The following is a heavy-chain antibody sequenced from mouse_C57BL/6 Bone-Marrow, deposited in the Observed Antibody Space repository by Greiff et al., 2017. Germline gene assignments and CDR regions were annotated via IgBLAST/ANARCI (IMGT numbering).Heavy chain of an antibody. J-gene: IGHJ4*01. V-gene: IGHV5-6*01. D-gene: IGHD2-12*01. CDR3: ARQGVYDGMDY. CDR1: GFTFSSYG. CDR2: ISRGGSYT. Sequence: EVQGVESGGDLVKPGGSLKLSCAASGFTFSSYGMSWVRQTPDKRLEWVATISRGGSYTYYPDSVKGRFTISRDNSKNTLYLQMSRLKSEDTAMYYWARQGVYDGMDYWGQGTSVTVSS.